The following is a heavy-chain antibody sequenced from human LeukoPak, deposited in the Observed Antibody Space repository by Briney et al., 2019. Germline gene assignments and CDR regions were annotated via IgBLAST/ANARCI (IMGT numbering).Heavy chain of an antibody. Sequence: SVKVSCKASGGTFSNYAISWVRQAPGQGLEWMGGIIPIFGTANYAQKFQGRVTITADESTSTAYMELSSLRSEDTAVYYCATGISSSIAARPYYFDYWGQGTLVTVSS. J-gene: IGHJ4*02. D-gene: IGHD6-6*01. CDR3: ATGISSSIAARPYYFDY. V-gene: IGHV1-69*13. CDR2: IIPIFGTA. CDR1: GGTFSNYA.